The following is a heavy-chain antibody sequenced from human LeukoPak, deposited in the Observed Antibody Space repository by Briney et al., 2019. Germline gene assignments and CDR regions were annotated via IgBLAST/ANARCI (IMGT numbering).Heavy chain of an antibody. D-gene: IGHD3-22*01. J-gene: IGHJ4*02. CDR1: GGTFSSYA. V-gene: IGHV1-69*13. CDR3: ASSLYYYDSSGYYDY. Sequence: EASVKVSCKASGGTFSSYAISWVRQAPGQGLEWMGGIIPIFGTANYAQKFQGRVTITADESTSTAYMELSSLRSEDTAVYYCASSLYYYDSSGYYDYWGQGTLVTVSS. CDR2: IIPIFGTA.